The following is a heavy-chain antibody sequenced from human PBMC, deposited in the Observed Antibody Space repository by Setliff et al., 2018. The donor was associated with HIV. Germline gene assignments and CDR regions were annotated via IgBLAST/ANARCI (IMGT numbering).Heavy chain of an antibody. CDR2: IIPIFGTP. J-gene: IGHJ6*03. Sequence: SAKVSCKASGGTFSSYAISWVRQAPGQGLEWMGGIIPIFGTPNYAQKFQGRVTITAEDESTSTAYMELSSLRSEDTAVYYCARAYYDILTGYPSPRYYYYYSMDVWRKGTTVTVSS. CDR3: ARAYYDILTGYPSPRYYYYYSMDV. D-gene: IGHD3-9*01. V-gene: IGHV1-69*13. CDR1: GGTFSSYA.